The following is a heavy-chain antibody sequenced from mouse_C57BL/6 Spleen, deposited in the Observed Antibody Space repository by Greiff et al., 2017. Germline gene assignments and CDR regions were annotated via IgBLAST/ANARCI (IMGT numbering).Heavy chain of an antibody. J-gene: IGHJ3*01. D-gene: IGHD2-5*01. V-gene: IGHV1-59*01. CDR3: ARSPLLDYSNYVGAY. CDR2: IDPSDSYT. CDR1: GYTFTSYW. Sequence: VQLQQPGAELVRPGTSVKLSCKASGYTFTSYWMHWVKQRPGQGLEWIGVIDPSDSYTNYNQKFKGKATLTVDTSSSTAYMQLSSLTSEDSAVYYCARSPLLDYSNYVGAYWGQGTLVTVSA.